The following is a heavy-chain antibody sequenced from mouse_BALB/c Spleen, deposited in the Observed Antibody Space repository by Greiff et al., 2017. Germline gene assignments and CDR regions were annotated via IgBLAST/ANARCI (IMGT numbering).Heavy chain of an antibody. D-gene: IGHD1-1*01. J-gene: IGHJ2*01. CDR1: GYTFTSYY. Sequence: QVQLQQSGPELVKPGASVRISCKASGYTFTSYYIHWVKQRPGQGLEWIGWIYPGNVNTKYNEKFKGKATLTADKSSSTAYMQLSSLTSEDSAVYFCARSFYYYGSSPLYFDYWGQGTTLTVSS. V-gene: IGHV1S56*01. CDR2: IYPGNVNT. CDR3: ARSFYYYGSSPLYFDY.